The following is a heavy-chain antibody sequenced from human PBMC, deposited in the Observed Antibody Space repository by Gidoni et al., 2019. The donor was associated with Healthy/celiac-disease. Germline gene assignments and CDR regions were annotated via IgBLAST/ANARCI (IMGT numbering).Heavy chain of an antibody. J-gene: IGHJ6*03. D-gene: IGHD1-7*01. Sequence: EVQLVESGGGLVKPGGSLRLSCATSGFTFSSQSLNWVRQAQGKGLEWVSSLSSSSSYIYYADSVKGRFTISRDNAKNSLYLQMNSLRAEDTAVYYCAREGNWNYRGYYYYYMDVWGKGTTVTVSS. CDR3: AREGNWNYRGYYYYYMDV. CDR2: LSSSSSYI. CDR1: GFTFSSQS. V-gene: IGHV3-21*01.